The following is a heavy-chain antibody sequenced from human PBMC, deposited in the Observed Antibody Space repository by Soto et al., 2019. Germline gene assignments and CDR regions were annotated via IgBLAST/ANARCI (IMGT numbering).Heavy chain of an antibody. CDR1: GGSFSGYY. CDR2: INHSGST. V-gene: IGHV4-34*01. CDR3: ARKSTMVRGVIQVGYYYYGMDV. Sequence: SETLSLTCAVYGGSFSGYYWSWIRQPPGKGLEWIGEINHSGSTNYNPSLKSRVTISVDTSKNQSSLKLSSVTAADTAVYYCARKSTMVRGVIQVGYYYYGMDVWGQGTTVTVSS. J-gene: IGHJ6*02. D-gene: IGHD3-10*01.